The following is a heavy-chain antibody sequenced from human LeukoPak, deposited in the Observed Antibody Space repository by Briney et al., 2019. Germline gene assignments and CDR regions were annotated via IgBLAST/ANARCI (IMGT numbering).Heavy chain of an antibody. V-gene: IGHV3-11*06. CDR3: ARVGATWNFQH. CDR2: ISSSSSDT. CDR1: GLTFGDYY. J-gene: IGHJ1*01. D-gene: IGHD1-26*01. Sequence: GGSLRLSCAASGLTFGDYYLTWIRQAPGKGLEWVAYISSSSSDTNYADSVRGRFTISRDNANKSLYLQMNSLRDEDTAVYYCARVGATWNFQHWGQGALVTVSS.